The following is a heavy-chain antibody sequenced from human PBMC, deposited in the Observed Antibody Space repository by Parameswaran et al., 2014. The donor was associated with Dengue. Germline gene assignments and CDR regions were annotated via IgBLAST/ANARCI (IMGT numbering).Heavy chain of an antibody. V-gene: IGHV5-10-1*01. Sequence: VRQMPGKGLEWMGRIDPSDSYTNYSPSFQGHVTISADKSISTAYLQWSSLKASDTAMYYCARHPDIVVVPAAIEYYYYGMDVWGQGTTVTVSS. D-gene: IGHD2-2*02. J-gene: IGHJ6*02. CDR3: ARHPDIVVVPAAIEYYYYGMDV. CDR2: IDPSDSYT.